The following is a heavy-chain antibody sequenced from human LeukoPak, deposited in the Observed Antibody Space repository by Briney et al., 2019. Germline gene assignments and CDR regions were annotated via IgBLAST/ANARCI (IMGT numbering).Heavy chain of an antibody. CDR1: GFTFSSYW. Sequence: GGSPRLSCAASGFTFSSYWMHWVRQAPGKGLVWVSRINSDGSSTSYADSVKGRFTISRDNAKNTLYLQMNSLRAEDTAVYYCARVRIAAAGPIYYYYGMDVWGQGTTVTVSS. CDR2: INSDGSST. V-gene: IGHV3-74*01. CDR3: ARVRIAAAGPIYYYYGMDV. J-gene: IGHJ6*02. D-gene: IGHD6-13*01.